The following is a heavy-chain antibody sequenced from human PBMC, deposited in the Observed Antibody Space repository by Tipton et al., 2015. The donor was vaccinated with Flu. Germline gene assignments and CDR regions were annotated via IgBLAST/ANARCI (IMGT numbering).Heavy chain of an antibody. CDR2: ISSTGET. Sequence: TLSLTCSVSGDSMNGAYYFWTWIRQPAGKGLQWVGRISSTGETDYNLPLKGRVSVSMDTSKNQFSLNLSSVTAADTAVYYCARPHRQFSDNAFDIWGQGTMVTVSS. CDR1: GDSMNGAYYF. D-gene: IGHD5-24*01. J-gene: IGHJ3*02. V-gene: IGHV4-61*02. CDR3: ARPHRQFSDNAFDI.